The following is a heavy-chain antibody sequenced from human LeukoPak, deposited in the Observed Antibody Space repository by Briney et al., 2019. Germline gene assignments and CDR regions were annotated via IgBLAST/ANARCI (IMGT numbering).Heavy chain of an antibody. CDR1: GFIFSDYY. J-gene: IGHJ4*02. CDR2: ISSSGTYT. V-gene: IGHV3-11*03. CDR3: ARMVVVRGVVEYYFDY. D-gene: IGHD3-10*01. Sequence: GGSLRLSCAASGFIFSDYYMSWIRQAPGKGLEWVSYISSSGTYTNYADSVKGRFTISRDNAKDSLCLQMNSLRAEDTAVYYCARMVVVRGVVEYYFDYWGQGTQVTVSS.